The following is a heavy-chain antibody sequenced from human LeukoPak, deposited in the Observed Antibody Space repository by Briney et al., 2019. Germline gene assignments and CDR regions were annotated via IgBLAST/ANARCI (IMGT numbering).Heavy chain of an antibody. CDR1: GFTFSSYA. CDR3: AKDSGGVVPSWFDP. V-gene: IGHV3-30-3*01. Sequence: GGSLRLSCAASGFTFSSYAMHWVRQAPGKGLEWVAVISYDGSNKYYADSVKGRFTISRDNSKNTLYLQMNSLRAEDTAVYYCAKDSGGVVPSWFDPWGQGTLVTVSS. CDR2: ISYDGSNK. D-gene: IGHD3-16*01. J-gene: IGHJ5*02.